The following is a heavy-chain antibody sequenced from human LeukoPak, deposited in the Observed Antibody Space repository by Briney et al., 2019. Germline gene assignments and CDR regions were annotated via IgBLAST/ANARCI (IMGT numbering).Heavy chain of an antibody. Sequence: GGSLRLSCAASGFTFSSYGMNWVRQAPGKGLEWVSGISGSGGSTYYADSVEGRFTISRDNSKNTLYLQMNSLRAEDTAVYYCAKAETIFGVVYDAFDIWGQGTMVTVSS. V-gene: IGHV3-23*01. J-gene: IGHJ3*02. D-gene: IGHD3-3*01. CDR3: AKAETIFGVVYDAFDI. CDR2: ISGSGGST. CDR1: GFTFSSYG.